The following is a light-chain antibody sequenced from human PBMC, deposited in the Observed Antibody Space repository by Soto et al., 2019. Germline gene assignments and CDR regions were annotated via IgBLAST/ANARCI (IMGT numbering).Light chain of an antibody. V-gene: IGKV1-5*01. Sequence: DAQMTQSPSTLSASVGDRVTITCRASQTIRTWLAWYQQKPGKAPKLLIYDASSLERGVPSRFSGSGSGTKFTLTIASLQPDDFATYYCQQYETFSGTFGPGTKVDIK. CDR1: QTIRTW. CDR3: QQYETFSGT. J-gene: IGKJ1*01. CDR2: DAS.